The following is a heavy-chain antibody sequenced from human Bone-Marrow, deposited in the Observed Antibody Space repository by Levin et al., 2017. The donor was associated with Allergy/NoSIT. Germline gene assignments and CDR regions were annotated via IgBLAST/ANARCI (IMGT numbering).Heavy chain of an antibody. CDR1: GGPFNSYY. CDR3: ARDGDLDTERVGWFDP. J-gene: IGHJ5*02. Sequence: SETLSLTCAVYGGPFNSYYWSWIRQPPGKGLEWIGEINHSGDTNYNPSFKSRVTLSLDTSKNQFFLTLRSVTAADTSVYYCARDGDLDTERVGWFDPWGQGTPVTVSS. D-gene: IGHD3-16*01. CDR2: INHSGDT. V-gene: IGHV4-34*01.